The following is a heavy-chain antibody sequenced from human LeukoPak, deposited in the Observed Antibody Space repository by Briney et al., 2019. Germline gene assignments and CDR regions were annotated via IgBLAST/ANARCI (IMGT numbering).Heavy chain of an antibody. V-gene: IGHV4-30-4*01. D-gene: IGHD1-1*01. J-gene: IGHJ3*02. CDR2: IYYSGST. Sequence: SQTLSLTCTVSGGSISSGDYYWSWIRQPPGKGLEWIGYIYYSGSTYYNPSLKSRVTISVDTSKNQFSLKLSSVTAADTAVYYSASQLDESAFDIWGQGTMVTVSS. CDR1: GGSISSGDYY. CDR3: ASQLDESAFDI.